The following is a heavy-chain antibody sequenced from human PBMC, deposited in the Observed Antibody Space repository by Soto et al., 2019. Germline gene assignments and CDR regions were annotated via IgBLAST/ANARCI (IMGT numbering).Heavy chain of an antibody. Sequence: PSETLSLTCTVSGDSISSNTYYWGWIRQPPGKGLEWIGSMFYGGNTYHNPPLKSRVSMSIDTSKNQFSLKLNSVTAADTAVYYCVSPEGYYDSSGYTLDYWGQGALVTVSS. CDR1: GDSISSNTYY. CDR2: MFYGGNT. J-gene: IGHJ4*02. V-gene: IGHV4-39*01. D-gene: IGHD3-22*01. CDR3: VSPEGYYDSSGYTLDY.